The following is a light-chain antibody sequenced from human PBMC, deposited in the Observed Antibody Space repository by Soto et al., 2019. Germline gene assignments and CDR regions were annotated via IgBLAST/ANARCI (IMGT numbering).Light chain of an antibody. J-gene: IGLJ2*01. V-gene: IGLV3-27*01. CDR3: YSAADNNLRV. CDR2: KDS. CDR1: VLAKKY. Sequence: SYELTQPSSVAVSPGQTARITCSGDVLAKKYARWFQQKPGQAPVLVIYKDSERPSGIPERFSGSSSGTTVTLTISGAHVEAEADYYCYSAADNNLRVFGGGTKLTVL.